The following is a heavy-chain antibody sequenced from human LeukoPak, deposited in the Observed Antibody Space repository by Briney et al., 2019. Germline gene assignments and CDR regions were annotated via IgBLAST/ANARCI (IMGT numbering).Heavy chain of an antibody. CDR3: ARDLGSGWYESRAFDI. V-gene: IGHV1-69*04. Sequence: SVKVSCKASGGTFSSYAISWVRQAPGQGLEWMGRIIPILGIANYAQKFQGRVTITADKSTSTAYMELSSLRSEDTAVYYCARDLGSGWYESRAFDIWGQGTMVTVSS. CDR2: IIPILGIA. J-gene: IGHJ3*02. CDR1: GGTFSSYA. D-gene: IGHD6-19*01.